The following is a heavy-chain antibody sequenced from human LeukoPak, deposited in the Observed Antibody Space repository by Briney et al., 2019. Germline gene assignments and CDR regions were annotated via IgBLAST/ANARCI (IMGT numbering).Heavy chain of an antibody. CDR2: IFLRIRSP. J-gene: IGHJ4*02. CDR1: GGTFSNSG. D-gene: IGHD6-19*01. CDR3: ARGSSGSHTLDD. Sequence: SVKVSCKSSGGTFSNSGFTRVRQAPGQGLEWMGVIFLRIRSPPYAQRFQDRMTITADRSANITYLDLTGLTSDDTAVYYCARGSSGSHTLDDWGQGTLVVVSS. V-gene: IGHV1-69*06.